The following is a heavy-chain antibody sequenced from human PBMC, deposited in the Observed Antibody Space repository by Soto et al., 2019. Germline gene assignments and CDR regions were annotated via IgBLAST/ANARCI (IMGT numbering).Heavy chain of an antibody. CDR3: ARGSKVAVVGWFAP. CDR1: GGSISSYY. Sequence: PSETLSLTCTVSGGSISSYYWSWIRQPPGKGLEWIGYIYYSGSTNYNPSLRSRVTISVDTSKNQISLKLSSVTAADTAVYYCARGSKVAVVGWFAPRGQGTLVTVSS. CDR2: IYYSGST. D-gene: IGHD6-19*01. J-gene: IGHJ5*02. V-gene: IGHV4-59*01.